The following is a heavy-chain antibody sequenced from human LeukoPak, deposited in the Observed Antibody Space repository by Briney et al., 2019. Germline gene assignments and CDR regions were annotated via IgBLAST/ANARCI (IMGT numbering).Heavy chain of an antibody. Sequence: GRSLRLSCAASGFTFSSYGMHWVRQAPGKGLEWVAVISYDGSNKYYADSVKGRFTISRDNSKNTLYLQMNSLRAEDTAVHYCAMETIFGGYNWFDPWGQGTLVTVSS. CDR2: ISYDGSNK. V-gene: IGHV3-30*03. J-gene: IGHJ5*02. CDR1: GFTFSSYG. CDR3: AMETIFGGYNWFDP. D-gene: IGHD3-3*01.